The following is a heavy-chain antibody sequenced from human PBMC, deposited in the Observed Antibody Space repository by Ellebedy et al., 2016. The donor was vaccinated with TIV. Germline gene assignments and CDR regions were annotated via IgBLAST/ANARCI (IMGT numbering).Heavy chain of an antibody. V-gene: IGHV3-7*01. CDR1: GFSFRSYW. D-gene: IGHD4-17*01. J-gene: IGHJ5*02. Sequence: GESLKISCAASGFSFRSYWMGWVRQAPGKGLEWVANIYQDGSDQYYVDSVKGRFTISRDKSNKSLFLQMNSLRVEDTAVYYCARRGSYGDYAVQVNSWFDPWGQGTLVTVSS. CDR3: ARRGSYGDYAVQVNSWFDP. CDR2: IYQDGSDQ.